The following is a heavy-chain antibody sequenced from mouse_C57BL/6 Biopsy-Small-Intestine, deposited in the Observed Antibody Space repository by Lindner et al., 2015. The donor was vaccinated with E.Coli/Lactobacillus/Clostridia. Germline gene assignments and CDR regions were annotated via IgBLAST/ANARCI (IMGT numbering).Heavy chain of an antibody. CDR3: SYGNYF. Sequence: VQLQESGPELVKPGASVKISCRASAYSFTGYYMNWVKQSPEKGLEWIGEINPSTGSSTYNQKFKAKATLTVDKSSRTAYMQLKSLTSEDSAVYYCSYGNYFWGQGTTLTVSS. CDR2: INPSTGSS. V-gene: IGHV1-42*01. CDR1: AYSFTGYY. J-gene: IGHJ2*01. D-gene: IGHD2-1*01.